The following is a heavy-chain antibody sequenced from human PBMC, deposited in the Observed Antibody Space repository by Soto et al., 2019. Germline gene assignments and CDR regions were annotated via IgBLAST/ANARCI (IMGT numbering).Heavy chain of an antibody. D-gene: IGHD3-9*01. CDR3: ARGPPIFY. CDR1: GGSISSGGYS. CDR2: IYHSGST. Sequence: QLQLQESGSGLVKPSQTLSLTCAVSGGSISSGGYSWSWIRQPPGKGLECIGYIYHSGSTYYNPSLTSRVTTPVDRSKNPSSLKLSSVTAAATAVYYCARGPPIFYWGQGTLVTVSS. V-gene: IGHV4-30-2*01. J-gene: IGHJ4*02.